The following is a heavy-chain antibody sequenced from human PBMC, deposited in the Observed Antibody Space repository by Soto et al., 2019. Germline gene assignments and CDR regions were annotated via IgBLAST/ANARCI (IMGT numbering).Heavy chain of an antibody. V-gene: IGHV4-4*02. Sequence: QVQLQESGPGLVKPSGTLSLTCEVSGGSISSNYWWSWVRQPPGKGLEWIGEMYHSGSTNYNPSLKGRVTLSVDESNHQFSVDLTSVSAAATAVYYCARLHRITFGGHVYRPFDNWGQGTMVTVSS. J-gene: IGHJ3*02. CDR2: MYHSGST. CDR3: ARLHRITFGGHVYRPFDN. D-gene: IGHD3-16*01. CDR1: GGSISSNYW.